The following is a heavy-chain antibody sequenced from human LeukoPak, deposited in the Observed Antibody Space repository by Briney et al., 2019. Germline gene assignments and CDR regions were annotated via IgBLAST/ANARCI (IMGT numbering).Heavy chain of an antibody. V-gene: IGHV4-59*01. Sequence: MTSETLSLTCAVYGGSFSSYYWSWIRQPPGKGLEWIGYIYYSGSTNYNPSLKSRVTISVDTSKNQFTLKLSSVTAADTVVYYCARQGEAADASDIWGQGTMVTVSS. CDR1: GGSFSSYY. J-gene: IGHJ3*02. CDR3: ARQGEAADASDI. D-gene: IGHD3-10*01. CDR2: IYYSGST.